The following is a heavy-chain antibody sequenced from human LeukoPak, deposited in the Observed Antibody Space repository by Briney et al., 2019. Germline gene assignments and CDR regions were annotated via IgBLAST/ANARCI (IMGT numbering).Heavy chain of an antibody. Sequence: GGSLRLSCAASGFTFSSYSMNWVRQAPGKGLEWVSSISSSSSYIYYADSVEGRFTISRDNAKNSLYLQMNSLRAEDTAVYYCARDFGYQLLWVAFDIWGQGTLVTVSS. J-gene: IGHJ3*02. D-gene: IGHD2-2*01. CDR2: ISSSSSYI. V-gene: IGHV3-21*01. CDR3: ARDFGYQLLWVAFDI. CDR1: GFTFSSYS.